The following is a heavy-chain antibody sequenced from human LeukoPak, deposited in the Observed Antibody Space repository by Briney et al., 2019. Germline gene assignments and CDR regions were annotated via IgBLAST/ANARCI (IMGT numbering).Heavy chain of an antibody. CDR2: IRYDGSNK. CDR1: GFTFSSYG. V-gene: IGHV3-30*02. CDR3: ARDPCSGGSCYSGSFDY. D-gene: IGHD2-15*01. J-gene: IGHJ4*02. Sequence: GGSLRLSCAASGFTFSSYGMHWVRQAPGKGLEWVAFIRYDGSNKYYADSVKGRFTISRDNAKNSLYLRMNSLRAEDTAVYYCARDPCSGGSCYSGSFDYWGQGTLVTVSS.